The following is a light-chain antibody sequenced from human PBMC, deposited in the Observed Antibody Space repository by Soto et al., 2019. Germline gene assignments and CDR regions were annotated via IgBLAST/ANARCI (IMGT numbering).Light chain of an antibody. CDR2: EVS. CDR3: SLYISAATYV. V-gene: IGLV2-18*01. CDR1: SSDLGSYNR. Sequence: QSVLTQPPSVSGSPGQSLTISCTGTSSDLGSYNRVSWYQQPPGTAPKLLIYEVSNRPSGVPDRFSGSKSGSTASLTISGLQAEDEADYYCSLYISAATYVFGTGTKLTVL. J-gene: IGLJ1*01.